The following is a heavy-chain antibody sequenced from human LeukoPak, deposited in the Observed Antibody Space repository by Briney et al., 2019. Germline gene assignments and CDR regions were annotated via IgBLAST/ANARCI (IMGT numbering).Heavy chain of an antibody. J-gene: IGHJ4*02. Sequence: ASVKVSCKASGYTFTSYGISWVRQAPGQGLEWMGWINPNSGGTNYAQKFQGRVTMTRDTSISTAYMELSRLRSDDTAVYYCARDLGGSYFCDYWGQGTLVTVSS. CDR2: INPNSGGT. CDR1: GYTFTSYG. CDR3: ARDLGGSYFCDY. V-gene: IGHV1-2*02. D-gene: IGHD1-26*01.